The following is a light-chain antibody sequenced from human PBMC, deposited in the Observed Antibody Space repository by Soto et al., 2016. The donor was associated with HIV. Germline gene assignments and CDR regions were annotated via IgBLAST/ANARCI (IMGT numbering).Light chain of an antibody. J-gene: IGKJ3*01. CDR2: AAS. CDR1: QSISTY. Sequence: DIQMTQSPSSLSASIGDRVTITCRASQSISTYLNWYQQKPGKAPRLLISAASTLQSGVPSRFSGSGSGTDFTLTIRSLQPEDFATYYCQQTYTTPDFGPGTIVDIK. CDR3: QQTYTTPD. V-gene: IGKV1-39*01.